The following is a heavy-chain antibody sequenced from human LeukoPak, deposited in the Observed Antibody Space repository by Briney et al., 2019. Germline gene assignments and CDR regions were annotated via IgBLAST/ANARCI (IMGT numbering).Heavy chain of an antibody. J-gene: IGHJ3*02. CDR2: IYTSGST. V-gene: IGHV4-4*07. CDR3: ARDDVTAMVPDAFDI. CDR1: GGSISSYY. D-gene: IGHD5-18*01. Sequence: SETLSLICTVSGGSISSYYWSWIRQPAGKGLEWIGRIYTSGSTNYNPSLKSRVTISVDKSKNQFSLKLSSVTAADTAVYYCARDDVTAMVPDAFDIWGQGTMVTVSS.